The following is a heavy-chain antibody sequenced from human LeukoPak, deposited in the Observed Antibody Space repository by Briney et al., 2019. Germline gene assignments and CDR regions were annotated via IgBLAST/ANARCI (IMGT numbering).Heavy chain of an antibody. CDR2: INAGNGNT. D-gene: IGHD5-12*01. V-gene: IGHV1-3*01. J-gene: IGHJ6*02. Sequence: ASVKVSCKASGYTFTSYAMHWVRQAPGHRLEWMGWINAGNGNTKYSQKFQGRVTITRDTSASTAYMELSSLRSEDTAVYYCARDYEVNLYYYYGMDVWGQGTTVTVSS. CDR1: GYTFTSYA. CDR3: ARDYEVNLYYYYGMDV.